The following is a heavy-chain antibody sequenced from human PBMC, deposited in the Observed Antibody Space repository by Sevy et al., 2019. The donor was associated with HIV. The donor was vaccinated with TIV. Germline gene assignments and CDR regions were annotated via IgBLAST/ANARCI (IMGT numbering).Heavy chain of an antibody. CDR1: GFIVSSNY. Sequence: GGCLRLSCAVSGFIVSSNYMTWVRQAPGKGLEWVSVIYSGGNTFYADSVGGRFTISRENSKSTLYPQMTGLRAADTAGTSCARGLILEGSWYGMDVWGQGTTVTVSS. V-gene: IGHV3-53*01. CDR2: IYSGGNT. CDR3: ARGLILEGSWYGMDV. J-gene: IGHJ6*02. D-gene: IGHD3-3*01.